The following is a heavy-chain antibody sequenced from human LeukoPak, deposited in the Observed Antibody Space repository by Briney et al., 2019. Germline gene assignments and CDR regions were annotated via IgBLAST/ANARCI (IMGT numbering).Heavy chain of an antibody. CDR3: ATDLSPEMTTVTTSWFDP. J-gene: IGHJ5*02. Sequence: ASVKVSCKVSGYTLTELSMHWVRQAPGKGLEWMGGFDPEDGETIYAQKFQGRVTMTEDTSTDTAYMELSSLRSEDTAVYYCATDLSPEMTTVTTSWFDPWGQGTPVTVSS. CDR2: FDPEDGET. V-gene: IGHV1-24*01. D-gene: IGHD4-17*01. CDR1: GYTLTELS.